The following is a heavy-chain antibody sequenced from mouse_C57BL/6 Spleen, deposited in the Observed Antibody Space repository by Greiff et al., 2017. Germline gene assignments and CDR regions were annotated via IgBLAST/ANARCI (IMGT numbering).Heavy chain of an antibody. V-gene: IGHV5-9-1*02. CDR3: TRGEIGYGSSGWYFDV. CDR2: ISSGGDYI. Sequence: EVQVVESGEGLVKPGGSLKLSCAASGFTFSSYAMSWVRQTPEKRLEWVAYISSGGDYIYYADTVKGRFTISRDNARNTLYLQMSSLKSEDTAMYYCTRGEIGYGSSGWYFDVWGTGTTVTVSS. D-gene: IGHD1-1*01. J-gene: IGHJ1*03. CDR1: GFTFSSYA.